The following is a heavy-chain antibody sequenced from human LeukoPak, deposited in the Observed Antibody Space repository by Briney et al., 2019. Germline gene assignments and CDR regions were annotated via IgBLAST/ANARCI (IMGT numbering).Heavy chain of an antibody. V-gene: IGHV3-30*04. J-gene: IGHJ3*02. CDR1: GFTLKIYP. D-gene: IGHD2-2*01. Sequence: SGGSLRLSYAASGFTLKIYPMHWLPQAPGKGLEWLSVISHDGSDKNIAESVNGRFIIPMVHSDNTGFLQVNSLRPEDTAMYYCSRGVVQTTVDAFDSWGLGTKVIVSS. CDR3: SRGVVQTTVDAFDS. CDR2: ISHDGSDK.